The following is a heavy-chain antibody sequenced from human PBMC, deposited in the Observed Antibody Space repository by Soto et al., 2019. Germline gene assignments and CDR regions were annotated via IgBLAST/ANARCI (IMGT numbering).Heavy chain of an antibody. CDR3: GKYSDYGYHRDWFDP. V-gene: IGHV3-64*04. CDR1: GFTFSSYA. D-gene: IGHD5-12*01. Sequence: PGGSLRLSCSVFGFTFSSYAMHWVRQAPGKGLQYVSSISSNGGTTYYADSVKGRFTISRDNSKNTLYLQMNSLRTEDTAVYYCGKYSDYGYHRDWFDPWGQGTLVTVSS. CDR2: ISSNGGTT. J-gene: IGHJ5*02.